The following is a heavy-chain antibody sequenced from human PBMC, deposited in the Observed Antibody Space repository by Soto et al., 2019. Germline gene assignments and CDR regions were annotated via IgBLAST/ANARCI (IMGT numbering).Heavy chain of an antibody. CDR2: ISPTGDAT. Sequence: EVVLLQSGGGLEQPGNSLRLSCAASGFTFTIFGMNWVRQVPGKGLEWVSMISPTGDATYYADSVRGRFTISRDNSKNILYLQMDSLRVEDTAVYYCTRDPRMTLEHWGQGSRVTVSS. V-gene: IGHV3-23*01. CDR3: TRDPRMTLEH. J-gene: IGHJ1*01. CDR1: GFTFTIFG.